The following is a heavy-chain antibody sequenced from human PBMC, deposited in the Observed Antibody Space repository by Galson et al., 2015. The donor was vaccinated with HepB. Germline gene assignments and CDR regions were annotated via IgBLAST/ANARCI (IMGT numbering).Heavy chain of an antibody. Sequence: SLRLSCAASGFTFSSYSRNWVRQAPGKGLEWVSSISSSSSYIYYADSVKGRFTISRDNAKNSLYLQMNSLRAEDTAVYYCARDLYGSGSYYYGMDVWGQGTTVTVSS. CDR1: GFTFSSYS. J-gene: IGHJ6*02. CDR3: ARDLYGSGSYYYGMDV. CDR2: ISSSSSYI. V-gene: IGHV3-21*01. D-gene: IGHD3-10*01.